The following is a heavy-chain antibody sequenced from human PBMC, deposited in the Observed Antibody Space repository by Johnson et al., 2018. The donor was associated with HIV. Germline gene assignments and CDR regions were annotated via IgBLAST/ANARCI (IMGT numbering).Heavy chain of an antibody. CDR3: ARAESSSSGVDAFDI. V-gene: IGHV3-9*01. CDR2: INWNGGST. CDR1: GFTFDDYA. Sequence: VLLVESGGGLVQPGRSLRLSCAASGFTFDDYAMHWVRQAPGKGLEWVSGINWNGGSTGYADSVKGRFTISRDNAKNSLYRQMNSLRAEDTAVYYCARAESSSSGVDAFDIWGQGTMVTVSS. D-gene: IGHD6-6*01. J-gene: IGHJ3*02.